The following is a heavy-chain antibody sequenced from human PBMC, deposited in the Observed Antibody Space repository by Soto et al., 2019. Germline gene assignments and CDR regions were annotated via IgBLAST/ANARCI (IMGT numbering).Heavy chain of an antibody. V-gene: IGHV1-8*01. CDR3: ARCRQDYCGNSEGFYY. D-gene: IGHD4-17*01. CDR1: GYTFTSYD. CDR2: MNPNSGNT. Sequence: QVQLVQSGAEVKKPGASVKVSCKASGYTFTSYDINWVRQATGQGLEWMGWMNPNSGNTGYAQKFQGRVTMTRNTSICTAYIELSSLRSEGTVVYYCARCRQDYCGNSEGFYYWCQGSLVNVSS. J-gene: IGHJ4*02.